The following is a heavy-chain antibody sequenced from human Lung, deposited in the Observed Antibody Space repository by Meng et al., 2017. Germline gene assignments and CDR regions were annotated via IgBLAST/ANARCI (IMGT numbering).Heavy chain of an antibody. J-gene: IGHJ5*02. D-gene: IGHD3-3*01. CDR1: GGSISSRNW. Sequence: QVRVAGAGPGRGRPLWALSLPCAVFGGSISSRNWWSRVRQSPGKGLEWIGEIYHSGRTNYNPSLESRVTISLDKSQNHFSLKVKSVTAADTAVYYCVRGGQDQAYYDFWSGPFDPWGQGTLVTVSS. CDR3: VRGGQDQAYYDFWSGPFDP. V-gene: IGHV4-4*03. CDR2: IYHSGRT.